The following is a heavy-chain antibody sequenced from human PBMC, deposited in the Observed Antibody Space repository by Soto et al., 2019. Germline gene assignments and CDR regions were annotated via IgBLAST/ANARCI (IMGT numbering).Heavy chain of an antibody. CDR2: INHSGST. D-gene: IGHD6-6*01. V-gene: IGHV4-34*01. J-gene: IGHJ5*02. Sequence: QVQLQQWGAGLLKPSETLSLTCAVYGGSFSGYYWSWIRQPPGKGLEWIGEINHSGSTNYNPSLKGRVTISVDTSKNQFSLKLSSVTAADTAVYYCARCPGQHYGHRIAARPHWFDPWGQGTLVTVSS. CDR3: ARCPGQHYGHRIAARPHWFDP. CDR1: GGSFSGYY.